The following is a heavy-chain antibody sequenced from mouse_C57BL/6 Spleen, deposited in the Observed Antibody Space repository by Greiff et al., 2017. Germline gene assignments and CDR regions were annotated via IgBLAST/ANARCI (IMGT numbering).Heavy chain of an antibody. CDR3: ARGSYYYGSSSYFDY. D-gene: IGHD1-1*01. CDR2: ISSGSSTI. V-gene: IGHV5-17*01. CDR1: GFTFSDYG. J-gene: IGHJ2*01. Sequence: EVKLVESGGGLVKPGGSLKLSCAASGFTFSDYGMHWVRQAPEKGLEWVAYISSGSSTIYYADTVKGRFTISRDNAKNTLFLQMTSLRSEDTAMYYCARGSYYYGSSSYFDYWGQGTTRTVSS.